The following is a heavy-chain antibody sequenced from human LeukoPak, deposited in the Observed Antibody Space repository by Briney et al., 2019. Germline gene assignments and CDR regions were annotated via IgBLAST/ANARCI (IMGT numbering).Heavy chain of an antibody. Sequence: SETLSLTCTVSGGSLQSNHWAWIRQPAGKGLEWIGRLHVSGNTNCNPSLKSRVTISVDTSKNQFSLKMTSATAADTAVYFCARDPLRSSFDSWGQGILATVSS. CDR2: LHVSGNT. CDR3: ARDPLRSSFDS. J-gene: IGHJ4*02. V-gene: IGHV4-4*07. CDR1: GGSLQSNH. D-gene: IGHD1-26*01.